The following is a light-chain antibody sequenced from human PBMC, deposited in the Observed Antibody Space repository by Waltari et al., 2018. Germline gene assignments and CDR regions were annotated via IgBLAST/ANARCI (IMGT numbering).Light chain of an antibody. CDR2: DVS. Sequence: QSALTQPASVSGSPGRSITISCTGTSRDIGAYNYVSWYTQHPGKAPKLMIYDVSNRPSGVSNRFSGSKSGNTASLTISGLQADDEADYYCSSYTSTSTPVVFGGGTKLTVL. J-gene: IGLJ2*01. CDR1: SRDIGAYNY. V-gene: IGLV2-14*03. CDR3: SSYTSTSTPVV.